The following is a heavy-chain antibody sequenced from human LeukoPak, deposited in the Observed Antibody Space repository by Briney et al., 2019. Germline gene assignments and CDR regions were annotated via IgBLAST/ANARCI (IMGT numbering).Heavy chain of an antibody. J-gene: IGHJ1*01. D-gene: IGHD2-15*01. CDR3: ARDSAFSSYSN. CDR1: GFTINNNY. CDR2: IYSDRST. V-gene: IGHV3-53*01. Sequence: GGSLRLSCTASGFTINNNYMSWVRQAPGKGLEWVSIIYSDRSTYYPESVKGRFTISRDDSKNTLLLQMDSLRVEDTAIYYCARDSAFSSYSNWGQGALVTVPS.